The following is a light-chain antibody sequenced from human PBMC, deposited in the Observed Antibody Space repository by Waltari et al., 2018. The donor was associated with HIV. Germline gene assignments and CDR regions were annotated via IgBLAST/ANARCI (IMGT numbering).Light chain of an antibody. V-gene: IGKV2-28*01. Sequence: DIVMTQYPLSLPVTPGEPASMSCRSSQLLLQSNGYNYLGWYLQKPVQSPQLLMYLGSNRASGVPDRFSASESGTDFTLKISRVEAEDVGVYYCMQALQPPWTFGPGTKVDIK. CDR2: LGS. CDR3: MQALQPPWT. J-gene: IGKJ1*01. CDR1: QLLLQSNGYNY.